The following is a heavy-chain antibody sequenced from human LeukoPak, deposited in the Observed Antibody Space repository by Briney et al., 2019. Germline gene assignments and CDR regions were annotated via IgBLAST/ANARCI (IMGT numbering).Heavy chain of an antibody. CDR1: GFIVSSYY. CDR3: ARSYSNHLFGMDV. D-gene: IGHD4-11*01. CDR2: IYSGGST. J-gene: IGHJ6*02. Sequence: GGPLRHPCVPSGFIVSSYYMTWDHQAPGKGLEWVSVIYSGGSTYYADSLKGRVAISRDNSKNTVFLQMSSVRAEDTAVYYCARSYSNHLFGMDVWGQGTTVTVTS. V-gene: IGHV3-66*01.